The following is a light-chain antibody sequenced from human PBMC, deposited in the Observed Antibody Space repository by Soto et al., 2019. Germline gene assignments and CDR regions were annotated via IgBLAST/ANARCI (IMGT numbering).Light chain of an antibody. CDR1: QSVNSK. Sequence: EMVMTQSPVTLSVSPGERATLSCRASQSVNSKLAWYQQKPGQAPRLLIYGASTRAAGIPDRFSGSGSGTDCTLTISSLQSEDFAVYYCQQYDDWPGYTFGQGTKLEIK. CDR3: QQYDDWPGYT. V-gene: IGKV3-15*01. J-gene: IGKJ2*01. CDR2: GAS.